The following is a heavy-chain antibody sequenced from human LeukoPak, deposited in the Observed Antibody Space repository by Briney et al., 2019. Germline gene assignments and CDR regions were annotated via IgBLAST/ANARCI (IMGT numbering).Heavy chain of an antibody. CDR1: GFTFDDYA. CDR2: ISWNSGSI. Sequence: PGRSLRLSCAASGFTFDDYAMQWVRQAPGKGLEWVSGISWNSGSIGYADSVKGRFTISRDNSKNTLYLQMNSLRAEDTAVYYCAKARNTMIVVPTGYWGQGTLVTVSS. D-gene: IGHD3-22*01. V-gene: IGHV3-9*01. CDR3: AKARNTMIVVPTGY. J-gene: IGHJ4*02.